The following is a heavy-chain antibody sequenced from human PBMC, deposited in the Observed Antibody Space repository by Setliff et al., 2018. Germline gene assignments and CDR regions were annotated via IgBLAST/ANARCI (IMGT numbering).Heavy chain of an antibody. V-gene: IGHV1-18*01. J-gene: IGHJ6*03. CDR2: ISGYNGNT. Sequence: GASVKVSCKASGYTFTTYGVAWVRQAPGQGLEWLGWISGYNGNTNYAQRFQGRVTTTIDTSTNTAYMELRSLRSDDTAVFYCAGGVHLESRGHNYYYMDVWGKGTTVTVSS. CDR1: GYTFTTYG. D-gene: IGHD1-1*01. CDR3: AGGVHLESRGHNYYYMDV.